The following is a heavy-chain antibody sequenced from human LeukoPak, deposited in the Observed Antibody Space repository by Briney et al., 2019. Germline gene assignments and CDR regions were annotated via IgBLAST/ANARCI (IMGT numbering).Heavy chain of an antibody. D-gene: IGHD1-1*01. CDR3: ARDNDYAFDI. CDR2: ISVRSSTI. J-gene: IGHJ3*02. Sequence: GGSLRLSCAASGFFFSGYSMNWVRQAPGKGPEWVSDISVRSSTIYYADSVKGRFTISRDNARNSLYLQMNSLRAEDTAVYYCARDNDYAFDIWGQGTMVSVS. CDR1: GFFFSGYS. V-gene: IGHV3-48*01.